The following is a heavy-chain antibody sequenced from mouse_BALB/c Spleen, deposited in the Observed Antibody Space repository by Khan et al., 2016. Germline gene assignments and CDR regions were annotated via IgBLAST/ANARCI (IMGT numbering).Heavy chain of an antibody. CDR3: ASPGLRRAWVAY. CDR2: INTETGEP. CDR1: GYTFTDYS. Sequence: QIQLVQSGPELKKPGETVKISCKASGYTFTDYSIHWVKQAPGKGLKWMGWINTETGEPTYADDFKGRFAFSLETSASTAYLQINNLKNEDTATYFCASPGLRRAWVAYWGQGTLVTVSA. V-gene: IGHV9-2-1*01. D-gene: IGHD2-2*01. J-gene: IGHJ3*01.